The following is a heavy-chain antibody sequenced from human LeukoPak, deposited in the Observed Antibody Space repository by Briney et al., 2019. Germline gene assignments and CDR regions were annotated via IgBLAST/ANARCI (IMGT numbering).Heavy chain of an antibody. J-gene: IGHJ6*03. D-gene: IGHD2-15*01. V-gene: IGHV4-59*01. CDR1: GGSISSYY. CDR3: ARTMEGYCSGGSCYQYSYYMDV. CDR2: IYYSGST. Sequence: SETLSLTCTVSGGSISSYYWSWIRQPPGKGLEWIGYIYYSGSTNYNPSLKSRVTISVDTSKNQFSLKLSSVTAADTAVYYCARTMEGYCSGGSCYQYSYYMDVWGKGTTVTVSS.